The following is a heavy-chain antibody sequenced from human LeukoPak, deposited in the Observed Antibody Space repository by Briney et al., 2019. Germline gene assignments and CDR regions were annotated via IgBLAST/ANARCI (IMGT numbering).Heavy chain of an antibody. CDR1: GFTFSSYA. CDR3: ENSPTPGVVSAAYYFDY. Sequence: PGGSLRLSCAASGFTFSSYAMSWVRQAPGKGLEWVSAISGSGGSTYYADSVKGRFTISRDNSKNTLYLQMNSLRAEDTAVYYCENSPTPGVVSAAYYFDYWGQGTLVTVSS. CDR2: ISGSGGST. D-gene: IGHD2-15*01. J-gene: IGHJ4*02. V-gene: IGHV3-23*01.